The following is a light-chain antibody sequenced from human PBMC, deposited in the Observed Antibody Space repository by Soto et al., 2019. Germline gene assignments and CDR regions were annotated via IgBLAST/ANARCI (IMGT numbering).Light chain of an antibody. J-gene: IGKJ5*01. Sequence: DIQMTQSPSSLSASVGDRVTITCRASQTISVYLNWYQQKPGKAPELLIYAASYLGNGVPSRFSGSGSGTEFALTISSLQPEDFATYYCQQFNDFPITFGQGTRLEIK. V-gene: IGKV1-39*01. CDR3: QQFNDFPIT. CDR1: QTISVY. CDR2: AAS.